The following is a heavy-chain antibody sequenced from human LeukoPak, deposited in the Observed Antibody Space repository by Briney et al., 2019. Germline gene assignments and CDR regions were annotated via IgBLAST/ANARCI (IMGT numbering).Heavy chain of an antibody. J-gene: IGHJ4*02. Sequence: GGSLRLSCAASGFTFSSYDMHWVRQATGKGLEWVSAIGTAGDTYYPGSVKGRFTISRENAKNSLYLQMNSLRAGDTAVYYCARGIALTMIIDYWGQGTLVTVSS. CDR2: IGTAGDT. CDR3: ARGIALTMIIDY. CDR1: GFTFSSYD. V-gene: IGHV3-13*01. D-gene: IGHD3-22*01.